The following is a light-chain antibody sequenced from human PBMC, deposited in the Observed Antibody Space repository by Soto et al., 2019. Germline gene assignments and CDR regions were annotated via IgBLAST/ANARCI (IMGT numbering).Light chain of an antibody. J-gene: IGKJ3*01. CDR2: AAS. V-gene: IGKV1-39*01. Sequence: DIQMTQSPSSLSASVGDRVTITCRASQSISSYLNWYQQKPGKAPKLLIYAASSLQSGVPSRFSGSGSGTDFTLTISSLQPEDFATYYCQQANSFPFTFGPVTKVDIK. CDR1: QSISSY. CDR3: QQANSFPFT.